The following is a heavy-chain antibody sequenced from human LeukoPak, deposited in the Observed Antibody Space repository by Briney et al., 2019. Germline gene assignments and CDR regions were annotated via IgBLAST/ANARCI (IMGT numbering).Heavy chain of an antibody. CDR2: IYPGDSNT. CDR1: GYSFTSYW. J-gene: IGHJ3*02. Sequence: GESLKISCQGSGYSFTSYWIGWVRQMPGKGPEWVGSIYPGDSNTRYGPSLQGQVTISADRSISTAYLQWSNLKASDSAMYYCARHSVSGSSYSPFDIWSQGTKVTVSS. V-gene: IGHV5-51*01. D-gene: IGHD3-22*01. CDR3: ARHSVSGSSYSPFDI.